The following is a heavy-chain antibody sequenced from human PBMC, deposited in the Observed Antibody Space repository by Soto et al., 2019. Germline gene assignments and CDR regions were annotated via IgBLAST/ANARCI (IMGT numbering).Heavy chain of an antibody. Sequence: GASVQVSCKASGYAFTSYDINWVRQATGQGLEWMGWMNPNSGNTGYAQKFQGRVTITADKSTSTAYMELSSLRSEDTAVYYCAGCSSTSCYHLDYWGQGTLVTVSS. CDR3: AGCSSTSCYHLDY. CDR1: GYAFTSYD. D-gene: IGHD2-2*01. V-gene: IGHV1-8*01. CDR2: MNPNSGNT. J-gene: IGHJ4*02.